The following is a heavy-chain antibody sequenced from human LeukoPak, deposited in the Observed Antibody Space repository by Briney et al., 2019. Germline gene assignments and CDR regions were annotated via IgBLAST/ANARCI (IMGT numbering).Heavy chain of an antibody. CDR2: ISAYNGNT. CDR3: ARDGTTVTTMSYYYYYGMDV. CDR1: GYTFTSYG. V-gene: IGHV1-18*01. D-gene: IGHD4-17*01. J-gene: IGHJ6*02. Sequence: GASVKVSCKASGYTFTSYGISWVRQAPGQGLGWMGWISAYNGNTNYAQKLQGRVTMTTDTSTSTAYMELRSLRSDDTAVYYCARDGTTVTTMSYYYYYGMDVWGQGTTVTVSS.